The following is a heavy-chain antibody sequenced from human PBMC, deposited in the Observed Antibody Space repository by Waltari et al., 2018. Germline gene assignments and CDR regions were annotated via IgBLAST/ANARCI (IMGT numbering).Heavy chain of an antibody. CDR2: IKQDRSEK. CDR3: ARETNTSPEAYYYYGMDV. CDR1: GFTFSSYW. Sequence: EVQLVESGGGLVQPGGSRRLSCAASGFTFSSYWMSWVRQAPGTGLEWVAKIKQDRSEKYHVDSVKGRFTISRDNSRNSLFLQMNSLRAEDTAVYDCARETNTSPEAYYYYGMDVWGQGTTVTVSS. J-gene: IGHJ6*02. V-gene: IGHV3-7*01.